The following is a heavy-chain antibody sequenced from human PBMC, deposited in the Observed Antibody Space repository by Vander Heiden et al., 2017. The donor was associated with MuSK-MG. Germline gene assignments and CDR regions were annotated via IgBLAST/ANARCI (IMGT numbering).Heavy chain of an antibody. Sequence: QVQLVQSGAEMTKPGSSVKVSCTTFGGTFSTRPISWVRQAPGQGLEWMGGIIPPLGLPNYAQKFQGRVTITADESTSTVYLELSSLRSEDTALYYCARPLNYDFWSGYPTWGQGTLVTVSS. CDR3: ARPLNYDFWSGYPT. D-gene: IGHD3-3*01. CDR2: IIPPLGLP. CDR1: GGTFSTRP. J-gene: IGHJ5*02. V-gene: IGHV1-69*04.